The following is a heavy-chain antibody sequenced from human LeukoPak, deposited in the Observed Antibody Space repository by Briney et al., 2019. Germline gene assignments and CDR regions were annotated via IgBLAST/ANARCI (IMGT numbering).Heavy chain of an antibody. CDR1: GGSISSGGYY. J-gene: IGHJ4*02. CDR2: IYYSGST. Sequence: NPSETLSLTCTVSGGSISSGGYYWSWIRQHPGKGLEWIGYIYYSGSTYCNPSLKSRVTISVDTSKNQFSLKLSSVTAADTAVYYCARDTKDGGFDYWGQGTLVTVSS. CDR3: ARDTKDGGFDY. V-gene: IGHV4-31*03. D-gene: IGHD2-8*01.